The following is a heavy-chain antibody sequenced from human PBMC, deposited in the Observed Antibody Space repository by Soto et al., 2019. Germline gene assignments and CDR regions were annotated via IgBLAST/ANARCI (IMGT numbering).Heavy chain of an antibody. CDR1: GGSISSGGYY. Sequence: SETLSLTCTVSGGSISSGGYYWSWIRQHPGKGLEWIGYIYYSGSTYYNPSLKSRVTISVDTSKNQFSLKLSSVTAADTAVYYCARDSNDSSGYYLALHYWGQGTLVTVSS. J-gene: IGHJ4*02. CDR2: IYYSGST. V-gene: IGHV4-31*03. CDR3: ARDSNDSSGYYLALHY. D-gene: IGHD3-22*01.